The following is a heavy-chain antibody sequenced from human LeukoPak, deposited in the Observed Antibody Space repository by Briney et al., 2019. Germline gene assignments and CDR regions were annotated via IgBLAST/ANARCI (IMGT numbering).Heavy chain of an antibody. D-gene: IGHD2-21*01. V-gene: IGHV1-2*06. CDR3: ARGVAGGFDY. CDR1: GGTFSSYA. J-gene: IGHJ4*02. Sequence: ASVKVSCKASGGTFSSYAISWVRQAPRQGLEWMGRISPNSGATIYAQKFQGRVTMTRDTSISTAYMELSSLKSDDTAVYYCARGVAGGFDYWGQGTLVTVSS. CDR2: ISPNSGAT.